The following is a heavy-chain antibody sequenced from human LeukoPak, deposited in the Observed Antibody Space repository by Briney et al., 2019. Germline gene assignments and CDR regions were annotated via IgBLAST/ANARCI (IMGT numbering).Heavy chain of an antibody. D-gene: IGHD3-22*01. CDR1: GGSFSGYY. J-gene: IGHJ3*02. CDR2: INHRGST. Sequence: PSETLSLTCAVYGGSFSGYYWSWIRQPPGKGLEWIGEINHRGSTNYNPSLKSRVTISVDTSKNQFSLKLSSVTAADTAVYYCARGGTRPRYYYDSRTNAFDIWGQGTMVTVSS. CDR3: ARGGTRPRYYYDSRTNAFDI. V-gene: IGHV4-34*01.